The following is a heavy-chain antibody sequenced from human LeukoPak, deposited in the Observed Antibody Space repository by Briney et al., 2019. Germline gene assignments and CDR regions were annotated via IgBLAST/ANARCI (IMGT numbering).Heavy chain of an antibody. D-gene: IGHD2-2*01. CDR2: IRSRTYGGTT. CDR3: ARDQYAGYDPYYFDY. V-gene: IGHV3-49*04. Sequence: PGGSLRLSCTASGFTFGDYAMSWVRQAPGKGLEWVSFIRSRTYGGTTEYAASVKGRFTISRDDSKSIAYLQMNSLKTEGTAVYYCARDQYAGYDPYYFDYWGQGTLVTVSS. J-gene: IGHJ4*02. CDR1: GFTFGDYA.